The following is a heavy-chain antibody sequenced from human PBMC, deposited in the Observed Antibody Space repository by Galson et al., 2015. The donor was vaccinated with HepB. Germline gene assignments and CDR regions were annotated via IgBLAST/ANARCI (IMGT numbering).Heavy chain of an antibody. CDR3: ASPRDIVVVVAATSRDYYYIDV. CDR1: GFTFSSYS. CDR2: ISSSSSYI. D-gene: IGHD2-15*01. Sequence: SLRLSCAASGFTFSSYSMNWVRQAPGKGLEWVSSISSSSSYIYYADSVKGRFTISRDNAKNSLYLQMNSLRAEDTAVYYCASPRDIVVVVAATSRDYYYIDVWGKGTTVTVSS. J-gene: IGHJ6*03. V-gene: IGHV3-21*01.